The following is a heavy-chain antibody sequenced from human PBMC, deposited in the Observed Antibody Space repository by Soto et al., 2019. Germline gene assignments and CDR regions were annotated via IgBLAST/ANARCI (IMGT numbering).Heavy chain of an antibody. Sequence: GGSLRLSCAASGFTFSSYWMSWVRQAPGKGLEWVANIKQDGSEKYYVDSVKGRFTISRDNAKNSLYLQMNSLRAEDTAVYYCARVSYDYIWGSYRYTAPIDYWGQGTLVTVSS. D-gene: IGHD3-16*02. CDR1: GFTFSSYW. CDR3: ARVSYDYIWGSYRYTAPIDY. V-gene: IGHV3-7*01. J-gene: IGHJ4*02. CDR2: IKQDGSEK.